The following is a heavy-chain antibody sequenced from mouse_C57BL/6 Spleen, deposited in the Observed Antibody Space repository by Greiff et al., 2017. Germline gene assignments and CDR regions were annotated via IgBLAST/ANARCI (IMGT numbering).Heavy chain of an antibody. J-gene: IGHJ3*01. Sequence: VQLVESGAELVRPGASVTLSCKASGYTFTDYEMHWVKQTPVHGLEWIGAIDPETGGTAYNQKFKGKAILTAYKSSSTAYMELRSLTSEDSAVYYCTRGGDGYSAWFAYWGQGTLVTVSA. V-gene: IGHV1-15*01. CDR1: GYTFTDYE. D-gene: IGHD2-3*01. CDR2: IDPETGGT. CDR3: TRGGDGYSAWFAY.